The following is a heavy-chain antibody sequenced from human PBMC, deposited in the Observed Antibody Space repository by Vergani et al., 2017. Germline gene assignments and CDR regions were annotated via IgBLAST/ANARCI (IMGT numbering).Heavy chain of an antibody. J-gene: IGHJ6*02. D-gene: IGHD6-19*01. Sequence: QVQLQESGPGLVKPSETLSLTCTVSGGSISSYYWSWIRQPPGKGLEWIGYIYYSGSTNYNPSPKSRVTISVDTSKNQFSLKLSSVTAADTAVYYCARESTEYSSGWYSYDYYDGMDVWGQGTTVTVSS. V-gene: IGHV4-59*01. CDR3: ARESTEYSSGWYSYDYYDGMDV. CDR2: IYYSGST. CDR1: GGSISSYY.